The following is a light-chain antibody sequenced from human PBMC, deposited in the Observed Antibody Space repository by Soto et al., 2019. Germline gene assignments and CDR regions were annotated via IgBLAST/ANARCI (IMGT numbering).Light chain of an antibody. V-gene: IGKV1-9*01. Sequence: DIQLTQSPFFLSASVGDRFTISCRASQAIYSYLAWYQQKPGKAPKLLIFGASKLQSGVPSRFSGSGSGTEFTLTISSLQPEDFATYYCQQLNSHPRTFGQGTKLEIK. CDR2: GAS. J-gene: IGKJ2*01. CDR1: QAIYSY. CDR3: QQLNSHPRT.